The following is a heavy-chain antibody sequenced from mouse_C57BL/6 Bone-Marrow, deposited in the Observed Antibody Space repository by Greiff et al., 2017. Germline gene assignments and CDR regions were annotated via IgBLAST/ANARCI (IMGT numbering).Heavy chain of an antibody. Sequence: VQLQQSGAELARPGASVKLSCKASGYTFTSYGISWVKQRTGQGLEWIGEIYPRSGNTYYNEKFKGKGTLTADKSSSTAYMELRSLTSEDSAVYFGAREGYYDYDGGVRYAMDYWGQGTSVTVSS. V-gene: IGHV1-81*01. CDR2: IYPRSGNT. CDR1: GYTFTSYG. J-gene: IGHJ4*01. D-gene: IGHD2-4*01. CDR3: AREGYYDYDGGVRYAMDY.